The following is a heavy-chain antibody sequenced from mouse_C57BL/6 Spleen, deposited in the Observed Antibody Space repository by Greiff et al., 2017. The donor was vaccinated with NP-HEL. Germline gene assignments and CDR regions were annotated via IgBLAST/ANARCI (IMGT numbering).Heavy chain of an antibody. Sequence: VMLVESGAELVKPGASVKISCKASGYAFSSYWMNWVKQRPGKGLEWIGQIYPGDGDTNYNGKFTGKATLTADKSSSTAYMQLSRLTSEDSAVYFWARWGTTVVAVDYWGQGTTLTVSS. J-gene: IGHJ2*01. CDR1: GYAFSSYW. D-gene: IGHD1-1*01. V-gene: IGHV1-80*01. CDR3: ARWGTTVVAVDY. CDR2: IYPGDGDT.